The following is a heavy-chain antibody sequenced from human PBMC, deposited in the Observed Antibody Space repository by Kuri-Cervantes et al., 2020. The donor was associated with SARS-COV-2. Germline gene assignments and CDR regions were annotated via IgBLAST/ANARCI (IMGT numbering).Heavy chain of an antibody. D-gene: IGHD1-7*01. CDR3: ARDRFVTGTTSPFDY. CDR2: ISSSSSYI. Sequence: LSLTCAASGFTFSSYSMNWVRQAPGKGLEWVSSISSSSSYIYYADSVKGRFTISRDNAKNSLYLQMNSLRAEDTAVYYCARDRFVTGTTSPFDYWGQGTLVTVSS. J-gene: IGHJ4*02. V-gene: IGHV3-21*01. CDR1: GFTFSSYS.